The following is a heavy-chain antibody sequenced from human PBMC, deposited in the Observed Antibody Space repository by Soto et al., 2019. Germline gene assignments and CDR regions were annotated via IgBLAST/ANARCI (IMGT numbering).Heavy chain of an antibody. D-gene: IGHD3-10*01. CDR1: GFTFSGSW. CDR2: INGDGSGT. J-gene: IGHJ4*02. Sequence: EVQLVESGGGLVQPGGSLRLSCAASGFTFSGSWMHWVRQVPGKGLVWVSRINGDGSGTSYADFVKGRFTISRDDAKNSLFLQMNGLRAEDTAVYYCARGIFGSGTDNDYWGQGNLVTVSS. CDR3: ARGIFGSGTDNDY. V-gene: IGHV3-74*01.